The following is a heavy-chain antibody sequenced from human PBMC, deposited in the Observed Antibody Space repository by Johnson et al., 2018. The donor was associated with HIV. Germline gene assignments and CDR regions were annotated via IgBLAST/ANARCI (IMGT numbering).Heavy chain of an antibody. D-gene: IGHD6-13*01. CDR1: GFTFSSYA. J-gene: IGHJ3*01. CDR3: ARDGESQQLPLGDAFDV. CDR2: ISYDGSNK. Sequence: VQLVESGGGVVQPGRSLRLSCAASGFTFSSYAMHWVRQAPGKGLEWVAVISYDGSNKYYADSVKGLFIISRDNSKNTLYLQMNSLRAEDTAVYYCARDGESQQLPLGDAFDVWGQGTMVTVSS. V-gene: IGHV3-30-3*01.